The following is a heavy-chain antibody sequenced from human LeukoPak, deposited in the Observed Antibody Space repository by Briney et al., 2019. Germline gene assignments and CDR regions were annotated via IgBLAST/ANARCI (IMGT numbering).Heavy chain of an antibody. V-gene: IGHV3-7*03. CDR1: GFIFSSYW. CDR3: ARRALRYCSSTSCPAQYYGVDV. D-gene: IGHD2-2*01. CDR2: IKGDGSEK. Sequence: GGSLRLSCAASGFIFSSYWMSWVRQAPGKGLERVANIKGDGSEKYYVDSVKGRFTISRDNAKNSLYLQTNILRAEDTAVYYCARRALRYCSSTSCPAQYYGVDVWGKGTTVTVSS. J-gene: IGHJ6*04.